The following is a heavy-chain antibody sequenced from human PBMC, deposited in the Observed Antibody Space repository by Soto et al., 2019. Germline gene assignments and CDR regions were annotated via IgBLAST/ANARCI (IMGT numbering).Heavy chain of an antibody. D-gene: IGHD3-10*01. Sequence: PGGSLRLSCAASGFLFSGYWMHWIRQVPGKGLVWVSRISSDGSYTNYGDPVKGRFTISRDNAKNTVYLQMNSLRVEDTAIYYCARDSHSSADYWGQGALVTVSS. CDR1: GFLFSGYW. V-gene: IGHV3-74*01. CDR2: ISSDGSYT. J-gene: IGHJ4*02. CDR3: ARDSHSSADY.